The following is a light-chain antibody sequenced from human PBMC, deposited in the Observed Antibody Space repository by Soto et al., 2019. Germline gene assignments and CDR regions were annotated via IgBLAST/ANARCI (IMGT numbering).Light chain of an antibody. Sequence: EIVLTQSPGTLSLSPGERATLTCRASQSVSSSYFAWYQQKPGQAPRLLIYGASSRATGIPDRFSGSGSGTDFTLTISRLEPEDFAVYYCQQYGSSPPLTFGGGTNVEIK. J-gene: IGKJ4*01. CDR1: QSVSSSY. CDR3: QQYGSSPPLT. V-gene: IGKV3-20*01. CDR2: GAS.